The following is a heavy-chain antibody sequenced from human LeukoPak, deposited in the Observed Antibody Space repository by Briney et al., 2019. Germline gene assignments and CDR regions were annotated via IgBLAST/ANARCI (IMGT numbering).Heavy chain of an antibody. CDR3: TRDATQYLRYGYFDS. D-gene: IGHD2/OR15-2a*01. Sequence: GGSLRLSCAASGLSFSNYGMHWVRQAPGKGLEWVAAIWSDGSKEYYLDSVRGRFTISRDNSRGTLDLQMNTLRPEDTAVYYCTRDATQYLRYGYFDSWGQGILVTVSS. CDR1: GLSFSNYG. V-gene: IGHV3-33*01. J-gene: IGHJ4*02. CDR2: IWSDGSKE.